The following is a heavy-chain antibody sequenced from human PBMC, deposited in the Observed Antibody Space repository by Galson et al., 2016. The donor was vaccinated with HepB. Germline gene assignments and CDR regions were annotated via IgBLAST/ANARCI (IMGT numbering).Heavy chain of an antibody. CDR3: AKSLLGVTLVSYYYGMDV. D-gene: IGHD2-21*02. CDR1: GFTFSNYV. Sequence: SLRLSCAAPGFTFSNYVMNWVRQAPGKGLEWVSAISGSGTNTYYEDSVKGRFTISRDNSKNTLFLQMNSLRAEDTAVDYCAKSLLGVTLVSYYYGMDVWGQGTAVTVSS. J-gene: IGHJ6*02. CDR2: ISGSGTNT. V-gene: IGHV3-23*01.